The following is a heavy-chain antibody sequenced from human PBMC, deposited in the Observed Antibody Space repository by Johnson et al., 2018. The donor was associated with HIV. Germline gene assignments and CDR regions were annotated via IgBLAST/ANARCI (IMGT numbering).Heavy chain of an antibody. Sequence: QVQLVESGGGVVQPGGSLRLSCAASGFTFSSYAMHWVRQAPGKGLEWVAVISYDGSNQYYADSVKARFTISSDNAKHSLYLQMNSQRAEDRALYFFAKYGGRGGWYTNAFDIWGRGTMVTVSS. CDR3: AKYGGRGGWYTNAFDI. V-gene: IGHV3-30*04. D-gene: IGHD6-19*01. CDR1: GFTFSSYA. J-gene: IGHJ3*02. CDR2: ISYDGSNQ.